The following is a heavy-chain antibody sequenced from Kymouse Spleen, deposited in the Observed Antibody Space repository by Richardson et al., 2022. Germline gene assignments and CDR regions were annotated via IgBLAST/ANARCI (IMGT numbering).Heavy chain of an antibody. V-gene: IGHV4-39*01. J-gene: IGHJ4*02. Sequence: QLQLQESGPGLVKPSETLSLTCTVSGGSISSSSYYWGWIRQPPGKGLEWIGSIYYSGSTYYNPSLKSRVTISVDTSKNQFSLKLSSVTAADTAVYYCARSLVGATLFDYWGQGTLVTVSS. CDR3: ARSLVGATLFDY. CDR1: GGSISSSSYY. CDR2: IYYSGST. D-gene: IGHD1-26*01.